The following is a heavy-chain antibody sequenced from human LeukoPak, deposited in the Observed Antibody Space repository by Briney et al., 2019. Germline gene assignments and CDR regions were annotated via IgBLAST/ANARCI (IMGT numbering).Heavy chain of an antibody. CDR1: GFTFNGYA. CDR3: ARDWMGSTRLAGDY. V-gene: IGHV3-33*01. D-gene: IGHD2/OR15-2a*01. J-gene: IGHJ4*02. CDR2: IWHDGNNK. Sequence: GGSLRLSCAASGFTFNGYAMHWVRQAPGKGLEWVAVIWHDGNNKCYADSVKGRFTISRDNSKNTVYLQMNSLRAEDTAVYYCARDWMGSTRLAGDYWGQGTLVTVSS.